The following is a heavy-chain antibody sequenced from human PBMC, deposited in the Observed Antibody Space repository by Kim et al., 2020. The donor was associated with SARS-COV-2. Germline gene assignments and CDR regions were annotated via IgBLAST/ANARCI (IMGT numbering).Heavy chain of an antibody. CDR2: ISGSGGST. V-gene: IGHV3-23*01. J-gene: IGHJ4*02. Sequence: GGSLRLSCAASGFIFSSYAMIWVRQAPGKGLEWVSGISGSGGSTYYVDSVKGRFTISRDNSKNTLYLQMNNLRVEDAAIYYCAKGGAVGGGWYFDYWGQG. CDR1: GFIFSSYA. CDR3: AKGGAVGGGWYFDY. D-gene: IGHD6-19*01.